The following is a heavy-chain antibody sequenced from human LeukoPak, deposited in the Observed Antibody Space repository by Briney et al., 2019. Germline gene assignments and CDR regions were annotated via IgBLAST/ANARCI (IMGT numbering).Heavy chain of an antibody. CDR3: ARDLPRDYDFWSGYYRGNWFDP. CDR1: GVSISSSNSY. V-gene: IGHV4-39*07. CDR2: IYYSGNT. D-gene: IGHD3-3*01. Sequence: SETLSLTCTVSGVSISSSNSYWGWIRQPPGKGLEWIGSIYYSGNTYYNASLKSQVSISIDTSKNQFSLKLSSVTAADTAVYYCARDLPRDYDFWSGYYRGNWFDPWGQGTLVTVSS. J-gene: IGHJ5*02.